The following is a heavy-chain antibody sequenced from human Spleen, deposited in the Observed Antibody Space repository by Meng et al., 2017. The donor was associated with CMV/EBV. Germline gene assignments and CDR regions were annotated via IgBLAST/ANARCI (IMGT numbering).Heavy chain of an antibody. CDR2: IDRCGITT. CDR3: TRGLGRSSWRVGSLDI. CDR1: GFTFHYYG. J-gene: IGHJ3*02. V-gene: IGHV3-20*04. Sequence: GGSLRLSRAASGFTFHYYGMTWVRQAPGKGLEWVSSIDRCGITTTYADSVKGRFTISRDNARNSLYLQMSGLRAEDTALFYCTRGLGRSSWRVGSLDIWGQGTLVTVSS. D-gene: IGHD6-13*01.